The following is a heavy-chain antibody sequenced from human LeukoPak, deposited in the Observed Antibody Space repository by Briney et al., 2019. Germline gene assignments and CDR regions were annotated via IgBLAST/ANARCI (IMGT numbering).Heavy chain of an antibody. Sequence: ASVKVSCKVSGYSLTELSIHWVRQAPGKGLEWMGGFDPADDKKIYAQKFLGRVTTTEDTSTDTAYMELGSLRSEDSAVYYCATYDSSGLLDYWGQGTLVTVSS. V-gene: IGHV1-24*01. D-gene: IGHD3-22*01. CDR2: FDPADDKK. J-gene: IGHJ4*02. CDR3: ATYDSSGLLDY. CDR1: GYSLTELS.